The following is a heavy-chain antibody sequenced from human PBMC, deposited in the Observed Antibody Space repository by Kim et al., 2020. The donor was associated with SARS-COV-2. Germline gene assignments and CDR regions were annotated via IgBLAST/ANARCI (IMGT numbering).Heavy chain of an antibody. CDR3: ARGWGQCSSTSCNVKYDYYGMDV. CDR1: GFTVSSNY. V-gene: IGHV3-53*04. CDR2: IYSGGST. J-gene: IGHJ6*02. D-gene: IGHD2-2*01. Sequence: GGSLRLSCAASGFTVSSNYMSWVRQAPGKGLEWVSVIYSGGSTYYADSVKGRFTISRHNSKNTLYLQMNSLRAEDTAVYYCARGWGQCSSTSCNVKYDYYGMDVWGQGTTVTVSS.